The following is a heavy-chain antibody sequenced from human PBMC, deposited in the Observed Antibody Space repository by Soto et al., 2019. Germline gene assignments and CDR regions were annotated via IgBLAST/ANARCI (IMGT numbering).Heavy chain of an antibody. CDR1: GGSISSSSYY. CDR2: IYYSGST. J-gene: IGHJ6*02. V-gene: IGHV4-39*01. D-gene: IGHD2-2*01. CDR3: ARLVVIVLVPAAYYYYYGMDV. Sequence: SETLSLTCTVSGGSISSSSYYWGWIRQPPGKGLEWIGSIYYSGSTYYNTSLKSRVTISVDTSKNQFSLKLSSVTAADTAVYYCARLVVIVLVPAAYYYYYGMDVWGQGTTVTVSS.